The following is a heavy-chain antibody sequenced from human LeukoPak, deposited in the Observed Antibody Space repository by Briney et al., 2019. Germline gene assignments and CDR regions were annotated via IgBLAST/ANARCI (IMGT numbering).Heavy chain of an antibody. CDR2: IYYSGST. J-gene: IGHJ5*02. V-gene: IGHV4-39*01. CDR1: GGSISSSSYY. D-gene: IGHD3-22*01. CDR3: ARLQPYDSSLFDP. Sequence: PSETLSLTCTVSGGSISSSSYYWGWIRQPPGKGLEWIGSIYYSGSTYYNPSLKSRVTISVDTSKDQFSLKLSSVTAADTAVYYCARLQPYDSSLFDPWGQGTLVTVSS.